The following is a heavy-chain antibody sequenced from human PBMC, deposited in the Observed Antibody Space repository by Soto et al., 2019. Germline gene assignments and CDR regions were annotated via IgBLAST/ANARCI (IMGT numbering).Heavy chain of an antibody. CDR1: GFTVSSNY. J-gene: IGHJ3*02. CDR3: ERGGAGVVTATPTVRDAFDI. CDR2: IYSGGST. D-gene: IGHD2-21*02. Sequence: GGSLRLSCAASGFTVSSNYMSWVRQAPGKGLEWVSVIYSGGSTYYADSVKGRFTISRDNSKNTLYLQMNSVRAGDTAVYDGERGGAGVVTATPTVRDAFDIWGQGTMVTVSS. V-gene: IGHV3-53*01.